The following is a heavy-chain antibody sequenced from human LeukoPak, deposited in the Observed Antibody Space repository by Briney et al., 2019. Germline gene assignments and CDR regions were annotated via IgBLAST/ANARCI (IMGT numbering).Heavy chain of an antibody. V-gene: IGHV1-18*01. D-gene: IGHD1-26*01. Sequence: GASVKVSCKASGYTFTSYGISWVRQAPGQGLEWMGWISAYNGNTNYAQKLQGRVTMTTDTSTSTAYMELRSLRSDDTAVYYCARDRYSGSYSLQYYFDYWGQGTLVTVSS. CDR3: ARDRYSGSYSLQYYFDY. CDR1: GYTFTSYG. CDR2: ISAYNGNT. J-gene: IGHJ4*02.